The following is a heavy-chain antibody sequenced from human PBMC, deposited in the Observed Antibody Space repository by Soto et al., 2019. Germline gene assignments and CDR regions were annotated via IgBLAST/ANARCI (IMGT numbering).Heavy chain of an antibody. Sequence: QLHLVQSGAVVKKPGASVTVSCSASGYPVTAYYMHWVRQAPGRGLEWMGGINPATGAAKYTQTLQGRVTTTRDTSACTVFMELGGLTSEDTAVFYWARGGGVGVAGSAAFDMWGQGTLVTVSS. CDR1: GYPVTAYY. D-gene: IGHD3-3*01. J-gene: IGHJ3*02. CDR2: INPATGAA. CDR3: ARGGGVGVAGSAAFDM. V-gene: IGHV1-2*02.